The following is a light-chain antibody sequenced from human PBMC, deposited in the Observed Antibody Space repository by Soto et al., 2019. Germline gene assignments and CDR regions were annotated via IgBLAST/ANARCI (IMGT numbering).Light chain of an antibody. Sequence: DFQMTQSPSSVSASVGDRVTITCRASQGISGWLAWYQQKPGKAPKLLIYAASTLETGLPSRFLGGRSGADFTFTFSNLHPEALATFHSQPTNISQLTVGGGTKVAI. V-gene: IGKV1-12*01. CDR2: AAS. J-gene: IGKJ4*02. CDR1: QGISGW. CDR3: QPTNISQLT.